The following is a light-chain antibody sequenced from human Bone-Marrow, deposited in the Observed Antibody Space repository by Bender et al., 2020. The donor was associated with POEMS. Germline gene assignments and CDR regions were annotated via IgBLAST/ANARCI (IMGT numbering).Light chain of an antibody. CDR1: GSGIGGYKY. CDR2: EVS. J-gene: IGLJ1*01. CDR3: SSYAGRNKYV. V-gene: IGLV2-8*01. Sequence: QSALTQPPSASGSAGQSVTISCTGTGSGIGGYKYVSWYQQPPGKAPKLMIYEVSKRPSGVPDRFSGSKSGNTASLTVSGLQAEDEADYYCSSYAGRNKYVFGTGTKVTVL.